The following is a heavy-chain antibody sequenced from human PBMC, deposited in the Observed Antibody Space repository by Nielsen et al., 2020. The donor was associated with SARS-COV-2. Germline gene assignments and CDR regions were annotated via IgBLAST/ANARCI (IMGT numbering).Heavy chain of an antibody. J-gene: IGHJ4*02. D-gene: IGHD2-15*01. CDR3: ARTYCSGGSCPNDY. CDR1: GGSISSYY. Sequence: SETLSLTCTVSGGSISSYYWSWIRQPPGKGLEWIGYIYYSGSTNYNPSLKSRVTISVDTSKNQFSLKLSSVTAADTAVYYCARTYCSGGSCPNDYWGQGTLVTVSS. CDR2: IYYSGST. V-gene: IGHV4-59*01.